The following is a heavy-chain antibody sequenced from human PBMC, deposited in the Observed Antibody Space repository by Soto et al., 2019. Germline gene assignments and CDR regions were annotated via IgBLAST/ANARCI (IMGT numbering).Heavy chain of an antibody. V-gene: IGHV4-34*01. Sequence: QVQLQQWGAGLLKPSETLSLTCAVYGGSFSGYYWSWIRQPPGKGLEWIGEINHSGSTNYNPSLKSRGTISVDTSKNQFSLKLSSVTAADTAVYYCARWDYDILTGYYNGIDPWGQGTLVTVSS. J-gene: IGHJ5*02. CDR3: ARWDYDILTGYYNGIDP. D-gene: IGHD3-9*01. CDR2: INHSGST. CDR1: GGSFSGYY.